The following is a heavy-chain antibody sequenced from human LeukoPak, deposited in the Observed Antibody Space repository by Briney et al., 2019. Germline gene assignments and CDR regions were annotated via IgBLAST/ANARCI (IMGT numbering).Heavy chain of an antibody. CDR2: ISYDGSNK. CDR1: GFTFSSYG. CDR3: AKELGSSWYKNYYYYYGMDV. D-gene: IGHD6-13*01. J-gene: IGHJ6*02. Sequence: GRSLRLSCAASGFTFSSYGMHWVRQAPGKGLEWVAVISYDGSNKYYADSVKGRFTISRDNSKNTLYLQMHSLRAEDTAVYYCAKELGSSWYKNYYYYYGMDVWGQGTTVTVSS. V-gene: IGHV3-30*18.